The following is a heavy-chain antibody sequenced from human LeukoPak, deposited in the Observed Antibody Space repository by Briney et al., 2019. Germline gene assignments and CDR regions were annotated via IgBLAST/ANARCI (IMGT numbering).Heavy chain of an antibody. J-gene: IGHJ4*02. CDR3: ARYKDVGVLTATRLDF. D-gene: IGHD2-21*02. CDR1: GFTFSNYL. Sequence: GGSLRLSCATSGFTFSNYLMTWVRQAPGKGLEWVASIKPDATEKYYVDSVEGRFTISRDNAKNSLYLQMSSLRAEDTAVYYCARYKDVGVLTATRLDFWGQGTLVTVSS. CDR2: IKPDATEK. V-gene: IGHV3-7*01.